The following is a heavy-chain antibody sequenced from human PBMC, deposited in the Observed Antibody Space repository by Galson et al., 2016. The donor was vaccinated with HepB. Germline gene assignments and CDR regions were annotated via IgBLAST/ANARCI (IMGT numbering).Heavy chain of an antibody. CDR3: ARFERGVATTGSYYYNGMDV. D-gene: IGHD3-10*01. CDR1: GHSFSRFW. CDR2: IYPGDSDT. Sequence: QSGAEVKKPGESLKISCKGSGHSFSRFWIAWVRHMPGKGLEWLGIIYPGDSDTRYSPSFEGQVTISVDKSINTAFLQWSSRKVSDTAIYYCARFERGVATTGSYYYNGMDVWGQGTTVTVSS. V-gene: IGHV5-51*01. J-gene: IGHJ6*02.